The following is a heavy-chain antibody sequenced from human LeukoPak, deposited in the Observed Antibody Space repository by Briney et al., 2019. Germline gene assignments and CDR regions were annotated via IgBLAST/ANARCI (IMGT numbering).Heavy chain of an antibody. V-gene: IGHV4-34*01. D-gene: IGHD3-10*01. Sequence: SETLSLTCAVYGGSLSNYYWSWIRQPPGKGLEWIGEINHSGSTKYNLSLKSRVTISVDMSKNQFSLELNSVTAADTAVYYCARGPASGSNFAWFDPWGQGTLVTVSS. CDR1: GGSLSNYY. CDR3: ARGPASGSNFAWFDP. CDR2: INHSGST. J-gene: IGHJ5*02.